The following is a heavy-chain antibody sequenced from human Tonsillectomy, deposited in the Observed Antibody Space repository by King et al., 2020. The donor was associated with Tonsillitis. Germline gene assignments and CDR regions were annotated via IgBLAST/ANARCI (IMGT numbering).Heavy chain of an antibody. Sequence: VQLVESGGGLAQSGGSVRLSCGVSGFILSSYAMSWVRQAPGKGLEWISVIYSDGNTYHADSVKGRFTISRDHSKNTMYLQMNSLRAEDTAVYYCAKGSSEYSIFDCWGQGTLLTVSS. CDR1: GFILSSYA. D-gene: IGHD2/OR15-2a*01. V-gene: IGHV3-23*03. CDR3: AKGSSEYSIFDC. CDR2: IYSDGNT. J-gene: IGHJ5*01.